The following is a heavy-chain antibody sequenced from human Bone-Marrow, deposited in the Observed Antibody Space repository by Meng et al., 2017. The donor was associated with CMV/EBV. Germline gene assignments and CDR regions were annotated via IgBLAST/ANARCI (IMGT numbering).Heavy chain of an antibody. J-gene: IGHJ4*02. Sequence: SGGSINSGGDYWSWIRQHPGKGLEWIGYIYYSGSTYYNPSLKSRVTISVDTSKNQFSLKLSSVTAADTAVYYCARDSGDPSLDDFHYWGQGTLVTVSS. D-gene: IGHD3-10*01. CDR1: GGSINSGGDY. V-gene: IGHV4-31*02. CDR3: ARDSGDPSLDDFHY. CDR2: IYYSGST.